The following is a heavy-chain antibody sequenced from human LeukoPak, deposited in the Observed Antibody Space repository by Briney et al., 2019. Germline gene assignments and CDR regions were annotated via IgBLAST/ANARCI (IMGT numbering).Heavy chain of an antibody. Sequence: PSETLSLTCAVYGGSFSGYYRSWIRQPPGKGLEWIGEINHSGSTNYNPSLKSGVTISVDTSKNQFSLKLSSVTAADTAVYYCARVITGTTDYWGQGTLVTVSS. D-gene: IGHD1-7*01. CDR2: INHSGST. V-gene: IGHV4-34*01. J-gene: IGHJ4*02. CDR3: ARVITGTTDY. CDR1: GGSFSGYY.